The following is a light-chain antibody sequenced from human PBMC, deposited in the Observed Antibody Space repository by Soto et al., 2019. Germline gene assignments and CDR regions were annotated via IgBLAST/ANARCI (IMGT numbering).Light chain of an antibody. J-gene: IGKJ2*01. CDR2: GAS. Sequence: MPQSPSSCSASTGDGVTITFLASQGISSYLAWYQQKPGKAPKLLIYGASSRESGIPARISGSGSGTDFTLTISSLEPEDFAGYYSQQYGSSPIPFG. V-gene: IGKV1-8*01. CDR3: QQYGSSPIP. CDR1: QGISSY.